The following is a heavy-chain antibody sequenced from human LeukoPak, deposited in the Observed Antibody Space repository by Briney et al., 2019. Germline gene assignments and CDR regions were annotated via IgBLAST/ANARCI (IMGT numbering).Heavy chain of an antibody. D-gene: IGHD1-1*01. CDR1: GFTFSNYW. CDR2: IKEDESEK. J-gene: IGHJ4*02. Sequence: GGSLRLSCAASGFTFSNYWMSWVRQAPGNGPEWVANIKEDESEKNYVNSVKDRFTISRDNAKNSLYLQMNSLRAEDTAVYFCASGELDSLYYWGQGTLVTVSS. V-gene: IGHV3-7*01. CDR3: ASGELDSLYY.